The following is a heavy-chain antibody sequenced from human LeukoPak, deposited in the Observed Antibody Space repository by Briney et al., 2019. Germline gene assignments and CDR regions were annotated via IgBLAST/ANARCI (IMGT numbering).Heavy chain of an antibody. CDR3: ARAYYDILTGYYLPYY. V-gene: IGHV1-2*02. J-gene: IGHJ4*02. CDR2: INPNSGGT. CDR1: GYTFTGYY. D-gene: IGHD3-9*01. Sequence: ASVKVSCKASGYTFTGYYMHWVRQAPGQGLEWMGWINPNSGGTNYAQKFQGRVTMTRDTSISTAYMELSRLRSDDTAVYYCARAYYDILTGYYLPYYWGQGTLVTVSS.